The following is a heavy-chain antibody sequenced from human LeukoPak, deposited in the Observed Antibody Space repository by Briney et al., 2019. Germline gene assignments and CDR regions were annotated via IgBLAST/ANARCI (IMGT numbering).Heavy chain of an antibody. CDR1: GFTFSSYA. CDR2: ISGSGGST. Sequence: PGGSLRLSCAASGFTFSSYAMSWVRQAPGKGLERVSAISGSGGSTYYADSAKGRFTISRDNSKNTLYLQMNSLRAEDTAVYYCAKDELDDFWSGYYSYYYYYGMDVWGQGTTVTVSS. J-gene: IGHJ6*02. V-gene: IGHV3-23*01. D-gene: IGHD3-3*01. CDR3: AKDELDDFWSGYYSYYYYYGMDV.